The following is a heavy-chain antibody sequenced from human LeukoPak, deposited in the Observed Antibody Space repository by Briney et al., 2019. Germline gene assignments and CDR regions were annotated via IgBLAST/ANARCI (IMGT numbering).Heavy chain of an antibody. D-gene: IGHD3-10*01. J-gene: IGHJ6*03. V-gene: IGHV1-24*01. CDR2: FDPEDGET. Sequence: ASVKVSCKVSGYTLTELSMHWVRQAPGKGLEWMGGFDPEDGETIYAQKFQGRVTMTEDTSTDTAYMELSSLRSEDTAVYYCARDAEILWFGELNPPYYYMDVWGKGTTVTVSS. CDR3: ARDAEILWFGELNPPYYYMDV. CDR1: GYTLTELS.